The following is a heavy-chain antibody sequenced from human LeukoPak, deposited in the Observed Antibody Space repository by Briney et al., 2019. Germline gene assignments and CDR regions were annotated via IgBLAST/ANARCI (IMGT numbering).Heavy chain of an antibody. Sequence: PGGSLRLSCAASGFTFSDYSMHWVRQAPGKGLNWVAFIRYDGNNKYYADPVKGRFTISRDNSKNMLYLEMNSLSTEDTAVYYCAKVRYCSGVNRYPGVSWGQGTLVTVSS. J-gene: IGHJ4*02. D-gene: IGHD2-15*01. V-gene: IGHV3-30*02. CDR3: AKVRYCSGVNRYPGVS. CDR2: IRYDGNNK. CDR1: GFTFSDYS.